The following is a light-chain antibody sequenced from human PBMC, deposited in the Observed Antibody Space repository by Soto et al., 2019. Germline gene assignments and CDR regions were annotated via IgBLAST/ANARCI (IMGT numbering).Light chain of an antibody. CDR2: GAS. V-gene: IGKV1-39*01. CDR1: QPIGNY. CDR3: QHYGFSQWT. J-gene: IGKJ1*01. Sequence: DVQMTQSPSSLSASVGDRVTIXXRASQPIGNYLNWYQQKPGEAPKVXIFGASSLRSGVPSRFSGSGAGTEFTLTITRLEPEDSAVYFCQHYGFSQWTFGQGTKVDIK.